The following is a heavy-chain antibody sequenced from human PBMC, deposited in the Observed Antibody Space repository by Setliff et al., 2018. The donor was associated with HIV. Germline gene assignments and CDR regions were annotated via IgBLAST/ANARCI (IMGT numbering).Heavy chain of an antibody. CDR3: ARDHQTMLWLDY. V-gene: IGHV1-69*10. CDR1: RGTFSSYG. J-gene: IGHJ4*02. Sequence: ASVKVSCKASRGTFSSYGFNWVRQAPGQGLEWMGWINPNSGGTNYAQKFQGRVTITADISTRTVYMELSSLTSEDTAIYYCARDHQTMLWLDYWGQGTLVTVSS. D-gene: IGHD2-21*01. CDR2: INPNSGGT.